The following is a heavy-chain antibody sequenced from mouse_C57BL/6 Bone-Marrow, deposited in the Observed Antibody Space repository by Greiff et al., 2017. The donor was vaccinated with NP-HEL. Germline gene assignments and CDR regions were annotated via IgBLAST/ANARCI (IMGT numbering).Heavy chain of an antibody. J-gene: IGHJ4*01. Sequence: EVQGVESGGGLVQPGGSLKLSCAASGFTFSDYYMSWVRQTPEKRLEWVAYISNGGGSTYYPDTVKGRFTISRDNAKNTLYLQMSRLKSEDTAMYYCAGAYYYGSSDCAMDYWGQGTSVTVSS. CDR2: ISNGGGST. CDR1: GFTFSDYY. CDR3: AGAYYYGSSDCAMDY. V-gene: IGHV5-12*01. D-gene: IGHD1-1*01.